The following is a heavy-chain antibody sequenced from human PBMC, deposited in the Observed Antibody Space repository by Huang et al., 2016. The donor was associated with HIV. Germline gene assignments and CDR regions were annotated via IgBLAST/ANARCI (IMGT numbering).Heavy chain of an antibody. D-gene: IGHD3-10*01. CDR1: GFAFSSFA. J-gene: IGHJ4*02. CDR2: ISTDGTIK. V-gene: IGHV3-30*01. CDR3: ARTGSYYYGSGIYHFGDY. Sequence: GGVVQPGRSLRLSCAASGFAFSSFAIHWIRQAPGKGLQWLARISTDGTIKNYADSVRGRFTISRDNSKGTVYLQMNSLRPEDTAVYSCARTGSYYYGSGIYHFGDYWGQGTLVTVSS.